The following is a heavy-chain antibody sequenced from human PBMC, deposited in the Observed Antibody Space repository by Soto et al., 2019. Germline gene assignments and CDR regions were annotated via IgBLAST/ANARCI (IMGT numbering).Heavy chain of an antibody. CDR1: GGSISSYY. V-gene: IGHV4-59*01. CDR3: AREGPHTTVTTADYYYYYMDV. Sequence: QVQLQESGPGLVKPSETLSLTCTVSGGSISSYYWSWIRQPPGKGLEWIGYIYYSGSTKYNPSLKSRVTISVDTSKNQFSLKLNSVTAADTAVYYCAREGPHTTVTTADYYYYYMDVWGKGTTVTVSS. J-gene: IGHJ6*03. D-gene: IGHD4-17*01. CDR2: IYYSGST.